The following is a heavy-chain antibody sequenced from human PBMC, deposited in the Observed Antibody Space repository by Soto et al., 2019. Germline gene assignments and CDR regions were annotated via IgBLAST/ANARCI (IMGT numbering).Heavy chain of an antibody. Sequence: PGGSLRLSCAAYGFTFSRFELHWVRQAPGKGLEWISYISSSGSTAYYASSVEGRFTISRDNANNSVYLQMDSLRAEDTALYYCTRAAWFPYLSFYWGQGALVTVSS. CDR2: ISSSGSTA. J-gene: IGHJ4*02. CDR3: TRAAWFPYLSFY. V-gene: IGHV3-48*03. CDR1: GFTFSRFE. D-gene: IGHD3-10*01.